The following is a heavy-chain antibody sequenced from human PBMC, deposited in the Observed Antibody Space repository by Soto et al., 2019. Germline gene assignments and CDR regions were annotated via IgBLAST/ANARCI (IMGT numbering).Heavy chain of an antibody. CDR3: AKGPRLSSTSCP. CDR2: ISGSGGST. J-gene: IGHJ5*02. Sequence: GGSLRLSCAASGFTFSSYAMSWVRQAPGKGLEWVSAISGSGGSTYYADSVKGRFTISRDHSKNTLYLQINSLRAEDTAVYYCAKGPRLSSTSCPWGQGTLVTVSS. CDR1: GFTFSSYA. V-gene: IGHV3-23*01. D-gene: IGHD2-2*01.